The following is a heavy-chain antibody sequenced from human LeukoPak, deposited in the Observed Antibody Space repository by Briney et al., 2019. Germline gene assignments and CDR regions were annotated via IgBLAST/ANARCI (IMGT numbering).Heavy chain of an antibody. V-gene: IGHV3-23*01. D-gene: IGHD1-26*01. J-gene: IGHJ4*02. Sequence: GGSLRLSCAASGFTFSSYAMSWVRQAPGKGLEWVSANSDSGGSTYYADSVKGRFTISRDNSKNTLYLQMNSLGAEDTAVYYCAKVGGSSTLWELPRFDYWGQGTLVTVSS. CDR1: GFTFSSYA. CDR3: AKVGGSSTLWELPRFDY. CDR2: NSDSGGST.